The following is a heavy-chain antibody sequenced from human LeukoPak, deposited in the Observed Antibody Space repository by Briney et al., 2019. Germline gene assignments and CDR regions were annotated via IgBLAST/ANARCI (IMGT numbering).Heavy chain of an antibody. V-gene: IGHV4-61*02. CDR3: VRESVIYQDFFYFYMDV. CDR2: VYTGVST. D-gene: IGHD3-16*02. Sequence: PSETLSLTCTVSGDPISSYGDYSNYKWTWVRQPAGTGLEWIGRVYTGVSTDYNPSLESRVTISVDTSKNQFSLKLSSVTAADTAVYYCVRESVIYQDFFYFYMDVWGKGTTVTVSS. CDR1: GDPISSYGDYSNYK. J-gene: IGHJ6*03.